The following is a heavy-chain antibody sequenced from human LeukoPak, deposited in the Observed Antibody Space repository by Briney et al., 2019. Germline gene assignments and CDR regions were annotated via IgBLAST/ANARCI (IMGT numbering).Heavy chain of an antibody. Sequence: GGSLRLSCAASGFTFSSYGMHWVRQAPGKGLEWAALISSDGSNKNYADSVKGRFTISRDNSKNTVYLQMNSLRAEDTAVYYCAKDVSNPDPYYYYYMGVWGTGTTVTVSS. CDR1: GFTFSSYG. CDR2: ISSDGSNK. D-gene: IGHD4-11*01. V-gene: IGHV3-30*18. CDR3: AKDVSNPDPYYYYYMGV. J-gene: IGHJ6*03.